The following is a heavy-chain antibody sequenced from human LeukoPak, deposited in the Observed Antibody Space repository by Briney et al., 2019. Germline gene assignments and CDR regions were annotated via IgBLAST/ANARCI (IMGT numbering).Heavy chain of an antibody. V-gene: IGHV6-1*01. D-gene: IGHD2-15*01. Sequence: SQTLSLTCAISGDSVSSNSGAWNWIRQSPSRGLEWLGRTYYRSKWYNDYAVSVKGRLTINPDTSKNHFSLQLNSVTPEDTAVYYCAGVGVVSSQTFDYWGQGALVTVSS. J-gene: IGHJ4*02. CDR3: AGVGVVSSQTFDY. CDR2: TYYRSKWYN. CDR1: GDSVSSNSGA.